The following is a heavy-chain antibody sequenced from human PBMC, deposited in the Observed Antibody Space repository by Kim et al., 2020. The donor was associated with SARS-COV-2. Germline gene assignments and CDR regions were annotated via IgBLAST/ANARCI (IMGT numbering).Heavy chain of an antibody. D-gene: IGHD1-26*01. J-gene: IGHJ4*02. Sequence: YAQKSEGRVTMTEDTSTDTAYMELSSLRSEDTAVYYCATEKKWEPPKFDYWGQGTLVTVSS. V-gene: IGHV1-24*01. CDR3: ATEKKWEPPKFDY.